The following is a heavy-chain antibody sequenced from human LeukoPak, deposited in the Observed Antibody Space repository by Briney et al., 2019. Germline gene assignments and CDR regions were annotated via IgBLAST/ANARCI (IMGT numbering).Heavy chain of an antibody. V-gene: IGHV1-8*01. CDR3: ARAPWDSSGYYGEDY. CDR1: RYTLTSYE. J-gene: IGHJ4*02. CDR2: MNPNSGNT. D-gene: IGHD3-22*01. Sequence: ASVKVSCKASRYTLTSYEINWVRQATGQGLEWMGWMNPNSGNTGYPHKLQGRATMTRNTSISTAYMELSTLRSEDTAVYYCARAPWDSSGYYGEDYWGQGTLVTVSS.